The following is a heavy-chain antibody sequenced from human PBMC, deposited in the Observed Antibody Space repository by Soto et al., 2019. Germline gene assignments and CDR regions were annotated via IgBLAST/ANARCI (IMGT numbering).Heavy chain of an antibody. Sequence: QITLKESGPTLVKPTQTLTLTCTFSGFSLSSTRMAVGWIRQPPGKALEWLALIYWDDDKRYSPFLKSRLTITKDTSKNPVVLTMSHMAPVDTARYYCAHIVVAGLGYYFDYWGQGTLVTVSS. V-gene: IGHV2-5*02. D-gene: IGHD6-19*01. CDR1: GFSLSSTRMA. CDR3: AHIVVAGLGYYFDY. J-gene: IGHJ4*02. CDR2: IYWDDDK.